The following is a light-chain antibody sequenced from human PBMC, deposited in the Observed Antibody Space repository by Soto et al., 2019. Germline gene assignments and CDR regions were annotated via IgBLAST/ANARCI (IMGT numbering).Light chain of an antibody. V-gene: IGKV2-24*01. CDR2: KVS. CDR3: VQGAQLRT. CDR1: QSLVQSDGNTY. Sequence: IVMTQTPLSSRVTLGQPASISCRSSQSLVQSDGNTYLSWLQLRPGQPPRLLIYKVSNRFSGVPDRSSGSGAGTDFTLRISRVEHEDVGVYYCVQGAQLRTFGQGTTVEI. J-gene: IGKJ1*01.